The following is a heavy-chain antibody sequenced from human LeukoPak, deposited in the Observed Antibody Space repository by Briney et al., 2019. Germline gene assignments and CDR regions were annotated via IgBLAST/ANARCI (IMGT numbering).Heavy chain of an antibody. J-gene: IGHJ4*02. CDR3: AKDGWELGFYDY. V-gene: IGHV3-23*01. CDR2: ISGSGGST. Sequence: GGSLRLSCAASGFTFSSYAMNWVPQAPGKGLEWVSAISGSGGSTYYADSVKGRFTISRDNSKNTLYLQMNSLRAEDTAVYYCAKDGWELGFYDYWGQGTLVTVSS. D-gene: IGHD1-26*01. CDR1: GFTFSSYA.